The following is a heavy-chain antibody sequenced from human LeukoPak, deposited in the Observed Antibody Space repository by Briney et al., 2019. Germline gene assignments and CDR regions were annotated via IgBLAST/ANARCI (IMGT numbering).Heavy chain of an antibody. CDR1: GDSTSSSTYY. CDR2: IYYSGST. J-gene: IGHJ4*02. V-gene: IGHV4-39*07. CDR3: ARAIKYYDVLTGYSISAAGTFDY. Sequence: SETLSLTCSVFGDSTSSSTYYWGWIRQPPGKGLEWIANIYYSGSTYYNPSLRSRVTISIDTSRNQFSLRLSSVTAADTAVYYCARAIKYYDVLTGYSISAAGTFDYWGQGILVTVSS. D-gene: IGHD3-9*01.